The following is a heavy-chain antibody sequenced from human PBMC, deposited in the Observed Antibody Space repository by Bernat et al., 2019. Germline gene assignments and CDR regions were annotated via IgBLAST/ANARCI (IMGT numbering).Heavy chain of an antibody. J-gene: IGHJ3*02. V-gene: IGHV3-23*01. CDR3: AKDAGYCSTTRCYSDAFDI. Sequence: EVQLLESGGGLVQPGGSLRLSCAASGFTFSSYAMSWVRPAPGTGLEWVSAISGSGGSTYYADTVKGRFTISRDNDKNSLDLQMNSLRAEDTAVYYCAKDAGYCSTTRCYSDAFDIWGQGTLVTVSS. D-gene: IGHD2-2*03. CDR2: ISGSGGST. CDR1: GFTFSSYA.